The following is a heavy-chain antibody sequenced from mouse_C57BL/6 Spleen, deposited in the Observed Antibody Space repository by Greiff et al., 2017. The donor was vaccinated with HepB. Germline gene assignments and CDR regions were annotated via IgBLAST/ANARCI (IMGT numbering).Heavy chain of an antibody. CDR2: INPSSGYT. CDR1: GYTFTSYW. Sequence: QVQLQQSGAELAKPGASVKLSCKASGYTFTSYWMHWVKQRPGQGLEWIGYINPSSGYTKYNQKFQDKATLTADKSSSTAYMQLSSLTYEDSAVYYCARSIYYDYDEEAWFAYWGQGTLVTVSA. J-gene: IGHJ3*01. D-gene: IGHD2-4*01. V-gene: IGHV1-7*01. CDR3: ARSIYYDYDEEAWFAY.